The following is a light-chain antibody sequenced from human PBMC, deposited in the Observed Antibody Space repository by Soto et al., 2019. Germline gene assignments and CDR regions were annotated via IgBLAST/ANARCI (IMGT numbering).Light chain of an antibody. CDR2: DAS. CDR3: QQYNNYASWT. J-gene: IGKJ1*01. Sequence: DIQMTQSPSTLSASVGDRVTISCRASQRVSRRVAWYQQKPGKAPKVLIYDASVLESGAPSRFSGDGDGTEFTLTITSLQPDDLATYYCQQYNNYASWTFGQGTKVDIK. V-gene: IGKV1-5*01. CDR1: QRVSRR.